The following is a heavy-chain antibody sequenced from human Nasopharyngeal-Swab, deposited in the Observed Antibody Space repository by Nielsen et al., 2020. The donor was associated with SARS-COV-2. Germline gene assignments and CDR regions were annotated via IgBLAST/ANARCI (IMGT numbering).Heavy chain of an antibody. D-gene: IGHD5-12*01. Sequence: GESLKISCAASGFTLSSYWMHWVRQAPGKGLVWVSRINVDGSTTSYADSVEGRFIVSRDNAKNTVYLQMNSLRAEDTAVYYCARDSGPGYSGFDYSWGQGTLVTVSS. CDR3: ARDSGPGYSGFDYS. J-gene: IGHJ5*02. V-gene: IGHV3-74*01. CDR2: INVDGSTT. CDR1: GFTLSSYW.